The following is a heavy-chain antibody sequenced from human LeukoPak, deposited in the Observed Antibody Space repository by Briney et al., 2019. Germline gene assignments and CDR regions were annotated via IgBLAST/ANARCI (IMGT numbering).Heavy chain of an antibody. J-gene: IGHJ4*02. D-gene: IGHD5-18*01. V-gene: IGHV4-61*08. CDR1: GDSISSRDYY. Sequence: SETLSLTCSVSGDSISSRDYYWSWIRQPPGKGLEWIGYIYYSGSTNYNPSLKSRVTISVDTSKNQFSLKLSSVTAADTAVYYCACVPYSYGCDYWGQGTLVTVSS. CDR3: ACVPYSYGCDY. CDR2: IYYSGST.